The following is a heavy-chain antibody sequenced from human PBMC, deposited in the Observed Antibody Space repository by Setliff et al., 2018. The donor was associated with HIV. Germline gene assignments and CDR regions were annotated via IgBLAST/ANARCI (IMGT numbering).Heavy chain of an antibody. CDR1: GGSININNYY. CDR2: MYYSGST. J-gene: IGHJ5*02. D-gene: IGHD3-16*01. Sequence: SETLSLTCTVSGGSININNYYWGWLRQPPGKGLEWIGSMYYSGSTYYNLSLQSRVTISVDTSKSQFSLKLSSVTAADTAIYYCATPYDSWAEYSGPWFDPRGQGTPVTVSS. CDR3: ATPYDSWAEYSGPWFDP. V-gene: IGHV4-39*01.